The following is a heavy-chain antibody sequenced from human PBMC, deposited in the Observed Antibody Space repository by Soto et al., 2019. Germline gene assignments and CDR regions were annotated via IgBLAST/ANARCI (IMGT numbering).Heavy chain of an antibody. D-gene: IGHD2-2*01. J-gene: IGHJ6*02. V-gene: IGHV1-18*01. CDR1: GYTFTSYG. Sequence: ASVKVSCKASGYTFTSYGISWVRQAPGQGLEWMGWISAYNGNTNYAQKLQGRVTMTTDTSTKTAYMELRNLRSDDTAHYYCARDLTIVPATHPRLENYGMDVWGQGTTVTVSS. CDR3: ARDLTIVPATHPRLENYGMDV. CDR2: ISAYNGNT.